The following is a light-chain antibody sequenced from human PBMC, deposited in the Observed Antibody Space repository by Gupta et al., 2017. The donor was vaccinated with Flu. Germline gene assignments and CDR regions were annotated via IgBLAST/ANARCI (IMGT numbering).Light chain of an antibody. Sequence: IVMTQSPATLSVSPGERATLSCRTSQSVSNTLAWYQQKPGQAPRLVIYDASTRGSGIPPRFSGSGSGTEFTLTISSLQSEDFAVYYCQQYNKWPVTFGQGTKVEIK. V-gene: IGKV3-15*01. CDR3: QQYNKWPVT. CDR1: QSVSNT. J-gene: IGKJ1*01. CDR2: DAS.